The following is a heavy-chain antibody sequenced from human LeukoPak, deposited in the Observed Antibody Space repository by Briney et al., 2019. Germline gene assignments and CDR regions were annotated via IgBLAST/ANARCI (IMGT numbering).Heavy chain of an antibody. D-gene: IGHD5-18*01. V-gene: IGHV4-34*01. CDR2: INHSGST. J-gene: IGHJ3*02. CDR3: ARVDTAMVNDAFDI. Sequence: SETLSLTCAVYGGSFSGYYWSWIRQPPGKGPEWIGEINHSGSTNYNPSLKSRVTISVDTSKNQFSLKLSSVTAADTAVYYCARVDTAMVNDAFDIWGQGTMVTVSS. CDR1: GGSFSGYY.